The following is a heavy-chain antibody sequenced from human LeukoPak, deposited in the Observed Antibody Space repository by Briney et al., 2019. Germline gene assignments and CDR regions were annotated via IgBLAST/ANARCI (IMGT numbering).Heavy chain of an antibody. D-gene: IGHD6-13*01. CDR3: ARDLGSSSPSGYTDY. Sequence: PSETLSLTCTISGGSISSVDYYWSWIRQPPGKGLEWIGEINHSGSTNYNPSLKSRVTISVDTSKNQFSLKLSSVTAADTAVYYCARDLGSSSPSGYTDYWGQGTLVTVSS. J-gene: IGHJ4*02. V-gene: IGHV4-39*07. CDR2: INHSGST. CDR1: GGSISSVDYY.